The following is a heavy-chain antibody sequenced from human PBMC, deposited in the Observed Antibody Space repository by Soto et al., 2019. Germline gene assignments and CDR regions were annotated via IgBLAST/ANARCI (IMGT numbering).Heavy chain of an antibody. CDR2: IDGSGGIT. Sequence: GGSLRLSCAASGFTFGTTDMSWVRQAPGEGLEWVSTIDGSGGITYYADSVKGRFTISRDNSRNTVYLQMNSLRGDDTAVYYCARGGRQQLIPTPISYKIDYWGQGTLVTVSS. J-gene: IGHJ4*02. CDR1: GFTFGTTD. V-gene: IGHV3-23*01. CDR3: ARGGRQQLIPTPISYKIDY. D-gene: IGHD6-13*01.